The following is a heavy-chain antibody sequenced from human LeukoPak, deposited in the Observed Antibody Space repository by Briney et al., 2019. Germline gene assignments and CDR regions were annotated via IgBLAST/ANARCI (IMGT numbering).Heavy chain of an antibody. CDR2: IYYSGSS. D-gene: IGHD4-23*01. CDR3: ARFSVTTVAFDY. CDR1: GGSISSSSYY. V-gene: IGHV4-39*01. J-gene: IGHJ4*02. Sequence: PSETLSLTCPVSGGSISSSSYYWGWIRQPPGKGLEWIGSIYYSGSSYYNPFPKSRLTVSVDTSKNQFALKLSSVTAADTAVYYCARFSVTTVAFDYWGQGALVTVSS.